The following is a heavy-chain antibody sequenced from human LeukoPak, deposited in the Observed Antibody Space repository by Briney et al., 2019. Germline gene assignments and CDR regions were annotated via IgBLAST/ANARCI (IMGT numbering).Heavy chain of an antibody. CDR2: INGDGRST. J-gene: IGHJ4*02. D-gene: IGHD6-19*01. CDR3: ARGPSRAGLYYFDN. V-gene: IGHV3-74*01. CDR1: GFTFSSYW. Sequence: GGSLRLSCAASGFTFSSYWMHWVRQAPGKGLVWVSRINGDGRSTSYGDSVRGRFTISRDNAKNTLFLQMNSLSAEDTAVYHCARGPSRAGLYYFDNWGQGTLVTVSS.